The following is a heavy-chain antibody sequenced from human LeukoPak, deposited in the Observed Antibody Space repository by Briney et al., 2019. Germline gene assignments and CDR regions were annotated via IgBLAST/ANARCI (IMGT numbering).Heavy chain of an antibody. D-gene: IGHD6-6*01. CDR3: ARVWQLDPSSSSSYYYYYMDV. J-gene: IGHJ6*03. V-gene: IGHV1-69*13. CDR2: IIPIFGTA. CDR1: GGTFSSYA. Sequence: VASVKVSCKASGGTFSSYAISWVRQAPGQGLVWMGGIIPIFGTANYAQKFQGRVTITADESTSTAYMELSSLRSEDTAVYYCARVWQLDPSSSSSYYYYYMDVWGKGTTVTVSS.